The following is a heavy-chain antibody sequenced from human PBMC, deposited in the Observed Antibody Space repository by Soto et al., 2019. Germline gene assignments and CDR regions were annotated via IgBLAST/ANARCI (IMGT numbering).Heavy chain of an antibody. CDR1: GYTFSSHG. Sequence: QVQLVQSRAEVRKPGASVKVSCKASGYTFSSHGIIWVRQAPGQGLEWMGWISGYNGNAKYAQRFQGRVTMTTDTSTSTVYMDLRSLGSDDSAVYYCAREGSYGWYDCWGQGTLVTVSS. CDR2: ISGYNGNA. CDR3: AREGSYGWYDC. D-gene: IGHD2-15*01. J-gene: IGHJ5*01. V-gene: IGHV1-18*01.